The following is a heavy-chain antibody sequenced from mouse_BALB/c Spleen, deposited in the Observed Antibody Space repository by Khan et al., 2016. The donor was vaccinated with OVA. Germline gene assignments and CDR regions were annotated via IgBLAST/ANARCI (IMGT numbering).Heavy chain of an antibody. CDR2: INTYTGEP. D-gene: IGHD2-10*01. J-gene: IGHJ4*01. CDR1: GYTFTNYG. V-gene: IGHV9-3-1*01. Sequence: QVQLKQSGPELKKPGDTVKISCKASGYTFTNYGMNWVKQAPGKGLKWMGWINTYTGEPTYADDFKGRFAFSLETSASTAYLRINNLKNEDTATDCCARPPYFSYVMVYWGQGTSVTVSS. CDR3: ARPPYFSYVMVY.